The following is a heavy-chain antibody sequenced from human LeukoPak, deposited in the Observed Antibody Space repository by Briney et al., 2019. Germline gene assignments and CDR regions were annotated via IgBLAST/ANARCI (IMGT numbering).Heavy chain of an antibody. CDR3: AKEEVR. D-gene: IGHD2-2*01. Sequence: RGALRLSSVASLFTFISDAMSWVCQAPGEGMEWVSDISGSGGSTYYADSVKRRFTISRDNSKNTRYLEMNSLRDECTGVYYCAKEEVRWGQGTLVTVSS. J-gene: IGHJ4*02. V-gene: IGHV3-23*01. CDR2: ISGSGGST. CDR1: LFTFISDA.